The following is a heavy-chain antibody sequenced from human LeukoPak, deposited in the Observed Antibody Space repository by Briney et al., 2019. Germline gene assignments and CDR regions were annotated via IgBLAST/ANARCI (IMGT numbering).Heavy chain of an antibody. J-gene: IGHJ4*02. CDR1: GGSISSYY. D-gene: IGHD6-13*01. V-gene: IGHV4-4*07. CDR2: ICTSGST. CDR3: ARERYSSSSLLYYFDY. Sequence: SETLSLTCTVSGGSISSYYWSWIRQPAGKGLEWIGRICTSGSTNYNPSLKSRVTMSVDTSKNQFSLKLSSVTAADTAVYYCARERYSSSSLLYYFDYWGQGTLVTVSS.